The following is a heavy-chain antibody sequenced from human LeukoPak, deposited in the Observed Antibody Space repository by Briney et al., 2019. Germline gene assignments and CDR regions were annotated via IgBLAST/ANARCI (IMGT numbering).Heavy chain of an antibody. V-gene: IGHV4-59*08. CDR1: GGSISSYY. CDR2: IYYSGST. CDR3: ARGAGWYDY. Sequence: PSETLSLTCTVSGGSISSYYWSWIRQPPGKGLEWIGYIYYSGSTNYNPSLKSRVTISADTSKNQFSLNVRSVTASDTAVYYCARGAGWYDYWGQGTQVTVFS. D-gene: IGHD6-19*01. J-gene: IGHJ4*02.